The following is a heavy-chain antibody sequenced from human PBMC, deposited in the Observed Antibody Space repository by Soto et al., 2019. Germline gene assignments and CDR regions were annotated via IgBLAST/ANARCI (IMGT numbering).Heavy chain of an antibody. CDR3: ARKDDGGDSLDV. V-gene: IGHV4-31*03. D-gene: IGHD2-21*02. Sequence: SETLSLTCTVSGGSISSGGYYWSWIRQHPGKGLEWIGYIYYSGSTFYNPSFKSRVTISVDTSKNQFSLQLSSVTAADTAVYFGARKDDGGDSLDVWGKGTTVPVSS. CDR2: IYYSGST. CDR1: GGSISSGGYY. J-gene: IGHJ6*04.